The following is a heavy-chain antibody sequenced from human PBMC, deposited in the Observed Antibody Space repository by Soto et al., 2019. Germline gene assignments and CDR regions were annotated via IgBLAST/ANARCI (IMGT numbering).Heavy chain of an antibody. V-gene: IGHV3-53*01. CDR3: ARVSIPRYGMDV. J-gene: IGHJ6*02. Sequence: PGGSLRLSCAASGFTVSSNYMSWVRQAPGKGLEWVSVIYSGGSTYYADSVEGRFTISRDNSKNTLYLQMNSLRAEDTAVYYCARVSIPRYGMDVWGQGTTVTV. CDR1: GFTVSSNY. CDR2: IYSGGST.